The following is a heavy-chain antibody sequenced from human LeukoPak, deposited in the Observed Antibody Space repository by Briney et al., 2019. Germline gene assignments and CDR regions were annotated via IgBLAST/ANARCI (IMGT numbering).Heavy chain of an antibody. CDR3: ARDNLYSYCSSTSCQYYFDY. D-gene: IGHD2-2*01. CDR2: INHSGST. CDR1: GGSFSGYY. Sequence: SETLSLTCAVYGGSFSGYYWSRIRQPPGKGLEWIGEINHSGSTNYNPSLKSRVTISVDTSKNQFSLKLSSVTAADTAVYYCARDNLYSYCSSTSCQYYFDYWGQGTLVTVSS. V-gene: IGHV4-34*01. J-gene: IGHJ4*02.